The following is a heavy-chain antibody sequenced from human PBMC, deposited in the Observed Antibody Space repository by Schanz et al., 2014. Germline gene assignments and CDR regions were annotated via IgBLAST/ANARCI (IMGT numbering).Heavy chain of an antibody. CDR3: ASSGAGYSSSWDFDY. CDR2: ISAYNGDT. V-gene: IGHV1-18*01. Sequence: QVQLVQSGAEVKKPGASVKVSCKASGYTFTSYGINWVRQAPGQGLEWMGWISAYNGDTNYALKLQGRVTITADKSTFTAYMDVSSLRSEDTAVYYCASSGAGYSSSWDFDYWGQGTLVTVSS. D-gene: IGHD6-13*01. CDR1: GYTFTSYG. J-gene: IGHJ4*02.